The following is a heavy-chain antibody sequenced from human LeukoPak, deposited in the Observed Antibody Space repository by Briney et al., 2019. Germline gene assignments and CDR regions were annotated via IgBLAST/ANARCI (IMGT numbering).Heavy chain of an antibody. D-gene: IGHD3-10*02. V-gene: IGHV3-48*03. CDR2: ISSSGSTI. J-gene: IGHJ6*04. CDR3: AELGITMIGGV. Sequence: GGSLRLSCVASGFTFSSYEMNWVRQAPGKGLEWVSYISSSGSTIYCADSVKGRFTISRDNAKNSLYLQMNSLRAEDTAVYYCAELGITMIGGVWGKGTTVTISS. CDR1: GFTFSSYE.